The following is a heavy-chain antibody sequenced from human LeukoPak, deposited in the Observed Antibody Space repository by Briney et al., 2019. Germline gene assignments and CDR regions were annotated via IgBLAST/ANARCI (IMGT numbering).Heavy chain of an antibody. CDR3: ASLTIRFSGVSNWFDP. CDR2: ISSSSSTI. V-gene: IGHV3-48*01. Sequence: GGSLRLSCAASGFTFSSYSMNWVRQAPGKGLEWVSYISSSSSTIYYADSAKGRFTISRDNAKNSLYLQMNSLRAEDTAVYYCASLTIRFSGVSNWFDPWGQGTLVTVSS. J-gene: IGHJ5*02. CDR1: GFTFSSYS. D-gene: IGHD3-3*01.